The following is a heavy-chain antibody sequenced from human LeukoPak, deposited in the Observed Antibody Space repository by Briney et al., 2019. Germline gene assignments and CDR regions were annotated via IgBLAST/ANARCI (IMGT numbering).Heavy chain of an antibody. V-gene: IGHV3-23*01. CDR1: GFTFSSYA. D-gene: IGHD5-12*01. CDR3: ATDRGGGYEH. CDR2: VSSGGGST. J-gene: IGHJ4*02. Sequence: GGSLRLSCAASGFTFSSYAMMWGSQAPGGGLGWVSSVSSGGGSTYYADSVKGRFTISRDNSKNTLYLQMNSLRAEDTAVYYCATDRGGGYEHWGQGTLVTVSS.